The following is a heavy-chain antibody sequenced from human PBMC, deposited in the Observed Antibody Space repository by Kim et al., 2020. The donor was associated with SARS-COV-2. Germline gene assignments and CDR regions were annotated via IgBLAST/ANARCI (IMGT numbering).Heavy chain of an antibody. D-gene: IGHD3-9*01. V-gene: IGHV3-30*18. CDR3: AKDTGLRYFDS. CDR2: ISYDGSNK. CDR1: GFTFSSYG. Sequence: GGSLRLSCAASGFTFSSYGMHWVRQAPGKGLEWVAVISYDGSNKYYADSVKGRFTISRDNSKNTLYLQMNSLRAEDTAVYYCAKDTGLRYFDSWGQGTLVTVSS. J-gene: IGHJ4*02.